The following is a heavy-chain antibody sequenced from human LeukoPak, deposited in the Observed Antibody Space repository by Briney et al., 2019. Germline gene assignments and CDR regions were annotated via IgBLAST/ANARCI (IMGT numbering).Heavy chain of an antibody. D-gene: IGHD3-10*01. CDR3: AKAILAGRESNGRSDY. Sequence: GGSLRLSCAASGFTFSSYAMNWVRQAPGKGLEWVSTIFGSGGSTYYADSVKGRFTISRDNSKNTLYLQMNSLRAEDTAVYCCAKAILAGRESNGRSDYWGQGTLVTVSS. V-gene: IGHV3-23*01. CDR1: GFTFSSYA. CDR2: IFGSGGST. J-gene: IGHJ4*02.